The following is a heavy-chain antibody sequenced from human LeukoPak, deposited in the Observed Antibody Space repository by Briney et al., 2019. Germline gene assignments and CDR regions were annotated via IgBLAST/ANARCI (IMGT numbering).Heavy chain of an antibody. CDR1: GFTFSTYS. Sequence: GGSLRLSCAASGFTFSTYSMNWVRQAPGKGLEWVSSISSLGTYIYYADSLKGRFTISRDNAKNSLYLQMNSLRVDDTAVYYCARADIHFTILHSWGQGTLVTVSS. V-gene: IGHV3-21*01. D-gene: IGHD3-3*01. CDR3: ARADIHFTILHS. CDR2: ISSLGTYI. J-gene: IGHJ4*02.